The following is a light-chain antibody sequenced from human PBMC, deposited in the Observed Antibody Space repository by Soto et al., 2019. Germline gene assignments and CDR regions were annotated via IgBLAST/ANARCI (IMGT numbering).Light chain of an antibody. CDR2: GAS. CDR1: QSVSSSY. CDR3: QQYGSTPT. Sequence: EIVLTQSPGTLSLSPGERATLSCRASQSVSSSYLAWYQQKPGQAPRLLIYGASSRATGIPERFSGSGSGTDFTLTISRLEPGVLAMYYCQQYGSTPTFGGGTKVDIK. V-gene: IGKV3-20*01. J-gene: IGKJ4*01.